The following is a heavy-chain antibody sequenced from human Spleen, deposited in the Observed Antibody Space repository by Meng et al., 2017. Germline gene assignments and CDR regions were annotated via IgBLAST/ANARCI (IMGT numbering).Heavy chain of an antibody. CDR3: ARDEDISAAGKLFGDY. CDR1: GYNFPDYY. CDR2: INPKSGDT. Sequence: VQRVQPGAEVKKPGASVKVSCKPSGYNFPDYYIHWVRRAPGQGLEWMGRINPKSGDTHYAQKFQARVTMTGDTSISTAYMELSGLRSDDTAMYYCARDEDISAAGKLFGDYWGQGTLVTVSS. D-gene: IGHD6-25*01. V-gene: IGHV1-2*06. J-gene: IGHJ4*02.